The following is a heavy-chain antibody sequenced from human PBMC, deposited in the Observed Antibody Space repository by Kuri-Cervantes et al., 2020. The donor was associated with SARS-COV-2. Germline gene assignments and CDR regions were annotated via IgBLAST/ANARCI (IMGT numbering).Heavy chain of an antibody. CDR1: GGSINNYY. CDR3: ARVGVRSYGVLDY. J-gene: IGHJ4*02. D-gene: IGHD5-18*01. Sequence: SETLSLTCTVSGGSINNYYWSWIRQPPGKGLEWIGYIYDSANTNYNTSIRSRVTMSVDTSKNQVSLKLTSVTAADTAVYFCARVGVRSYGVLDYWGQGTLVTVSS. CDR2: IYDSANT. V-gene: IGHV4-59*01.